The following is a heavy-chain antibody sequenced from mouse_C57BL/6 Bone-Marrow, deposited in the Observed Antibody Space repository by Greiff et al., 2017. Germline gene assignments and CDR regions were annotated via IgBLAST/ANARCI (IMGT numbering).Heavy chain of an antibody. J-gene: IGHJ4*01. Sequence: EVQLVESGGGLVQPGGSMKLSCAASGFTFSDAWMDWVRQSPEKGLEWVAEIRNKANNHATYYAESVKGRFTISRDDSKSSVYLQMNSLRAEDTGIYYCTREEGLQGAMDYWGQGTSVTVSS. V-gene: IGHV6-6*01. CDR2: IRNKANNHAT. CDR1: GFTFSDAW. CDR3: TREEGLQGAMDY.